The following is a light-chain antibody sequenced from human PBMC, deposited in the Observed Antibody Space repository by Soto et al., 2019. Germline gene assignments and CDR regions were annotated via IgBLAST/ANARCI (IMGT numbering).Light chain of an antibody. Sequence: EIVLTQSPSTLSFSPVERSTLSFMASQSVSSSYLAWYQQKPGQAPRLLIYGASSRATGIPDRFSGSGSGTDFTLTISRLEPEDFAVYYCQQYGSSPTFGQGTRLEIK. CDR1: QSVSSSY. CDR3: QQYGSSPT. V-gene: IGKV3-20*01. J-gene: IGKJ5*01. CDR2: GAS.